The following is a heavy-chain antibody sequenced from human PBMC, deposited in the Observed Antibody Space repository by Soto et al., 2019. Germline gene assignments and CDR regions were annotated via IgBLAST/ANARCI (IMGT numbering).Heavy chain of an antibody. CDR1: GDSVSSGSYY. CDR3: ARGLGRYYDSSGYCNYFDY. CDR2: INHSGST. J-gene: IGHJ4*02. Sequence: SETLSLTCTVSGDSVSSGSYYWSWIRQPPGKGLEWIGEINHSGSTNYNPSLKSRVTISVDTSKNQFSLKLSSVTAADTAVYYCARGLGRYYDSSGYCNYFDYWGQGTLVTVSS. D-gene: IGHD3-22*01. V-gene: IGHV4-39*07.